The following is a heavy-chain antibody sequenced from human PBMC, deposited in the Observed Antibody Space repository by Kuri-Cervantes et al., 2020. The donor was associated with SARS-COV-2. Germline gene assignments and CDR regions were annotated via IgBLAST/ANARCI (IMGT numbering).Heavy chain of an antibody. CDR2: MNPNSGNT. CDR1: GYTFTSYD. J-gene: IGHJ6*03. V-gene: IGHV1-8*01. Sequence: ASVKVSCKTSGYTFTSYDINWVRQATGQGLEWMGWMNPNSGNTGYAQKFQGRVTMTRNTSISTAYMELSSLRSEDTAVYYCATVRVDTATHGAYYYYYMDVWGKGTTVTVSS. CDR3: ATVRVDTATHGAYYYYYMDV. D-gene: IGHD5-18*01.